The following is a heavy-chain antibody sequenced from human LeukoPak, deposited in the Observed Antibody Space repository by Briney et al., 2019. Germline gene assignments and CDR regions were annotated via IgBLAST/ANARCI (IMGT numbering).Heavy chain of an antibody. CDR1: GFTLNSYL. Sequence: PGGSLRLSCAASGFTLNSYLMSWVRQAPGRGLEWVANIKKDGSEESYLDSVKGRFTVSRDNAKNSLFLQMNSPRGEDTAVYYCARSNPNRNALDLWGQGTMVTISS. CDR3: ARSNPNRNALDL. CDR2: IKKDGSEE. V-gene: IGHV3-7*01. D-gene: IGHD1-14*01. J-gene: IGHJ3*01.